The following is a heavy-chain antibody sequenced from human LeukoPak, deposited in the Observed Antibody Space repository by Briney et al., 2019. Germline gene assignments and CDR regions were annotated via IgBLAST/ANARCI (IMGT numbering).Heavy chain of an antibody. CDR1: GFTFSSDG. CDR2: IWYDGSNK. J-gene: IGHJ5*02. Sequence: PGRSLRLSCAASGFTFSSDGMHWVRQAPGTGLERVAVIWYDGSNKYYADSVKGRFTISRDNSKNTLYLQMNSLRAEDTAVYYCARERDTAMVDTYNWFDPWGQGTLVTVSS. CDR3: ARERDTAMVDTYNWFDP. V-gene: IGHV3-33*01. D-gene: IGHD5-18*01.